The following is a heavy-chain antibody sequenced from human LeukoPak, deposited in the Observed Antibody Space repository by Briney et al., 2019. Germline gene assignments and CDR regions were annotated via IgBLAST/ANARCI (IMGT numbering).Heavy chain of an antibody. Sequence: ASVTVSCKASGYTFTGYYIHWVRQAHGQWLEWVGWINPNSGGTNYAQKFQGRVTMTRDMSISTAYMELSRLTSDDTAVYYCAREIGEGRNRHFDYWGQGTLVTVSS. CDR2: INPNSGGT. J-gene: IGHJ4*02. V-gene: IGHV1-2*02. D-gene: IGHD3-10*01. CDR1: GYTFTGYY. CDR3: AREIGEGRNRHFDY.